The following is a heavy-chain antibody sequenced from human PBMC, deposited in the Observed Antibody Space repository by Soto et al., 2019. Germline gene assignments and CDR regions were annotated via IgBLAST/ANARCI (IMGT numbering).Heavy chain of an antibody. CDR3: ARVNLNRGYDTNWFDP. J-gene: IGHJ5*02. Sequence: GASVKVSCKASGGAFSSYAISWVRQAPGQGLEWMGGIIPIFGTANYAQKFQGRVTITADESTSTAYLELSSLRSEDTAGYYCARVNLNRGYDTNWFDPWGQGTLVTVSS. CDR2: IIPIFGTA. CDR1: GGAFSSYA. V-gene: IGHV1-69*13. D-gene: IGHD5-12*01.